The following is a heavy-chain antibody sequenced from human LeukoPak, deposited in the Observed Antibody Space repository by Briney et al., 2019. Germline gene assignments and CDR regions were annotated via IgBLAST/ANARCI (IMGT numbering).Heavy chain of an antibody. D-gene: IGHD1-26*01. V-gene: IGHV4-34*01. CDR1: GGSFSGYY. Sequence: LETLSLTCAVYGGSFSGYYWSWIRQPPGKGLEWIGEINHSGSTNYNPSLKSRVTISVDTSKNQFSLKLSPVTAAHTAVYYCARGGVGATPYYFDYSGQATLVTVSS. CDR3: ARGGVGATPYYFDY. CDR2: INHSGST. J-gene: IGHJ4*02.